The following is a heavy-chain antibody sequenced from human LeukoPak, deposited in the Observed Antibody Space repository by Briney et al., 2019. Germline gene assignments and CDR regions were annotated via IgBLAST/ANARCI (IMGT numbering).Heavy chain of an antibody. D-gene: IGHD5-12*01. CDR2: ISWNSGSI. V-gene: IGHV3-9*01. J-gene: IGHJ5*02. CDR3: ARSVHGSGYDLRGSGIDP. CDR1: GFTFDDYA. Sequence: GRSLRLSCAASGFTFDDYAMHWVRQAPGKGLEWVSGISWNSGSIGYADSVKGRFTISRDNAKNSLYLQMNSLSAEDTALYYCARSVHGSGYDLRGSGIDPWGQGTLVTVSS.